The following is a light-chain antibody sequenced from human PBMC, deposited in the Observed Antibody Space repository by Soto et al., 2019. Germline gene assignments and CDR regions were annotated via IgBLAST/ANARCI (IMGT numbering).Light chain of an antibody. J-gene: IGKJ1*01. Sequence: DIQMTQSPSTLSASVGDRVTITCRASQTIDSWLAWYQQRPGKPPNLLIYKASTLASGVPSRFSGGGSGTEFTLTINSLQPDDFATYYCQQYHIYSGTCGQGTKVEIK. V-gene: IGKV1-5*03. CDR3: QQYHIYSGT. CDR1: QTIDSW. CDR2: KAS.